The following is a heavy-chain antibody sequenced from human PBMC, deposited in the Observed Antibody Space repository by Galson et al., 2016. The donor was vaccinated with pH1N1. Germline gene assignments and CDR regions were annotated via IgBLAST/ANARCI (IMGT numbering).Heavy chain of an antibody. CDR3: ARPSRNFGDYAY. CDR2: IYYSGST. J-gene: IGHJ4*02. V-gene: IGHV4-39*01. Sequence: ETLSLTCSVSGGSVGSDCYWGWIRQPPGKGLEWIGSIYYSGSTYYNPSLRGRVTISMDTSRNQLSLMLTSVTAADTAVYYCARPSRNFGDYAYWGRGALVTVSS. CDR1: GGSVGSDCY. D-gene: IGHD4-17*01.